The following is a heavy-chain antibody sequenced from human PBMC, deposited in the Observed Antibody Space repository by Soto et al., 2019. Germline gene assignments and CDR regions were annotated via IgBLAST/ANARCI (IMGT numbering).Heavy chain of an antibody. J-gene: IGHJ3*02. V-gene: IGHV1-69*13. Sequence: ASVKVSCKASGGTFSSYAISWVRQAPGQGLEWMGGIIPIFGTANYAQKFQGRVTITADESTSTAYMELSSLRSEDTAVYYCARGGDTAMVPDDAFDTWGQGTMATVSS. D-gene: IGHD5-18*01. CDR1: GGTFSSYA. CDR2: IIPIFGTA. CDR3: ARGGDTAMVPDDAFDT.